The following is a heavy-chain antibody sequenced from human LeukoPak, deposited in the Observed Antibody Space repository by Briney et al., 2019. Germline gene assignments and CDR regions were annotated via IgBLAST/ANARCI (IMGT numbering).Heavy chain of an antibody. Sequence: PGGSLRLSCTASGFIFNSYAMTWVRQAPGKGLEWVPAISASGGSTYYADSVKGRFTISRDNSKSTLYLQMNSLRSEDTAVYYCAKPRQQLVRYGLDVWGQGTTVIVSS. V-gene: IGHV3-23*01. CDR2: ISASGGST. D-gene: IGHD6-6*01. CDR1: GFIFNSYA. CDR3: AKPRQQLVRYGLDV. J-gene: IGHJ6*02.